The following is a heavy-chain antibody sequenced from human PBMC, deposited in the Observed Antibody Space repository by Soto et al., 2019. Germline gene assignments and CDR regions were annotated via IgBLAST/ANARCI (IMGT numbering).Heavy chain of an antibody. D-gene: IGHD1-7*01. V-gene: IGHV4-4*02. J-gene: IGHJ4*02. CDR2: IYRTGST. CDR3: ASRDPGTSVDY. Sequence: PSETLSLTCAVAGGSFTSNNWWPCVRQPPGQGLEWIGEIYRTGSTNYNPSLKSRVTISLYKSENQFSLKVTSLTAADTAVYYCASRDPGTSVDYWGQGTLVTVSS. CDR1: GGSFTSNNW.